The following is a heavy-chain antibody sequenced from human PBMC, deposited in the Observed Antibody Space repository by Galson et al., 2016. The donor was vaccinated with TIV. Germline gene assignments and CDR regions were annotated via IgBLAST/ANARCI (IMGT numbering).Heavy chain of an antibody. V-gene: IGHV3-66*02. CDR3: ARDRRHCGNECYLYYYYGMDV. CDR2: ISSGGTT. Sequence: LRLSCAASGLLVSSNYMSWVRQAPGKGLEWVSLISSGGTTSYADSVRGRFTISRDNSNNLVYLQMNNLRPEDTAVYYCARDRRHCGNECYLYYYYGMDVWGQGATVTVSS. D-gene: IGHD2-21*01. J-gene: IGHJ6*02. CDR1: GLLVSSNY.